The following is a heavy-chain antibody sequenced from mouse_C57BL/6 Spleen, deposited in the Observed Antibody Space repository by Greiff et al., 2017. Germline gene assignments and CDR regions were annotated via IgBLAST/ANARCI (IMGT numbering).Heavy chain of an antibody. V-gene: IGHV1-7*01. D-gene: IGHD1-2*01. Sequence: VQLQQSGAELAKPGASVKLSCKASGYTFTSYWMHWVKQRPGQGLEWIGYINPSSGYTKYNQKFKDKATLTADKSSSTAYMQLSSLTYEDAAVYYCGRTADAADWYFDVWGTGTTVTVSS. J-gene: IGHJ1*03. CDR3: GRTADAADWYFDV. CDR1: GYTFTSYW. CDR2: INPSSGYT.